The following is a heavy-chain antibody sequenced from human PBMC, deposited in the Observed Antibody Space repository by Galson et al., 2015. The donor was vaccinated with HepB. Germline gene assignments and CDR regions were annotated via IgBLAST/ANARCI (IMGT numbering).Heavy chain of an antibody. CDR1: GGSISSRNYY. V-gene: IGHV4-39*07. CDR3: ARAYNWNYYFFDY. Sequence: LSLTCTVSGGSISSRNYYWGWIRQPPGKGLEWIGSVYYSGSAYYNLSLKSRVTISVDTSNNQFSLKLTSVTAADTALYYCARAYNWNYYFFDYWGQGTLVTVSS. D-gene: IGHD1-7*01. J-gene: IGHJ4*02. CDR2: VYYSGSA.